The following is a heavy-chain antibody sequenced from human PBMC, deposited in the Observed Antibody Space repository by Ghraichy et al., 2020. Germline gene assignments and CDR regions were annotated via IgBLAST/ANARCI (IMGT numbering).Heavy chain of an antibody. CDR2: ISTSSRYI. V-gene: IGHV3-21*01. CDR1: GFTFSSYS. D-gene: IGHD4-17*01. Sequence: GGSLRLSCAASGFTFSSYSMNWVRQAPGKGLEWVSSISTSSRYIYYADSVKGRFTISRDNADNSVHLQMNSLRAEDTALYYCARDGGDYPNKNLDYWGQGTLVTVSS. CDR3: ARDGGDYPNKNLDY. J-gene: IGHJ4*02.